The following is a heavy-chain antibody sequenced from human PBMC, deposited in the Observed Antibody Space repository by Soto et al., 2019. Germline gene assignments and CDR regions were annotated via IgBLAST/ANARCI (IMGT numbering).Heavy chain of an antibody. CDR3: APVFWSGSRGFDY. D-gene: IGHD3-3*01. Sequence: PGGSLRLSCAASGFTFSSYAMSWVRQAPGKGLEWVSAISGSGGSTYYADSVKGRFTISRDNSKNTLYLQMNSLRAEDTAVYYCAPVFWSGSRGFDYWGQGTLVTVSS. J-gene: IGHJ4*02. V-gene: IGHV3-23*01. CDR1: GFTFSSYA. CDR2: ISGSGGST.